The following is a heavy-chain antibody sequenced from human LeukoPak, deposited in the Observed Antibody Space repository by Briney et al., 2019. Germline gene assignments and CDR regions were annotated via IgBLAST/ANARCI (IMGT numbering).Heavy chain of an antibody. D-gene: IGHD3-3*01. Sequence: GESLKLSCAGSGFTFSDYPMTWVRQAPGKGLEWVSAISGSRGHTYYADSVRGRFTISRGNSKNTVSLQMNSLRAEDTAVYYCARDRGSTISGVVFERYDAFDLWGQGTMVTVSS. CDR2: ISGSRGHT. CDR1: GFTFSDYP. V-gene: IGHV3-23*01. J-gene: IGHJ3*01. CDR3: ARDRGSTISGVVFERYDAFDL.